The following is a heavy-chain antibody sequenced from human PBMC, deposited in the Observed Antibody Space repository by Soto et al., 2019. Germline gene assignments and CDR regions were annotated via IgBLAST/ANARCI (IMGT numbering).Heavy chain of an antibody. V-gene: IGHV4-39*01. Sequence: QLQLQESGPGLVKPSEILSLTCTVSGDSISSGGYYWGWIRKPPGKGLEWIGSIYYNGNTYYNPSLKSRVTISRDTSRNQFSLRLSSVTAADTAVYYCVSRLGYGYAMDVWGQGATVTVSS. CDR3: VSRLGYGYAMDV. D-gene: IGHD5-12*01. J-gene: IGHJ6*02. CDR1: GDSISSGGYY. CDR2: IYYNGNT.